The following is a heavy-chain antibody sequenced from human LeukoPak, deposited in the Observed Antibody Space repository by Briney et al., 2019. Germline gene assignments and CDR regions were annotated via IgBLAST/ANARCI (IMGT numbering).Heavy chain of an antibody. D-gene: IGHD3-10*01. CDR1: GFTFSSYS. V-gene: IGHV3-48*02. CDR3: CWVRIIITNEESWEGPLTTPKKKRKKTNIFKKNTRGKGEDGFFFWGERGGGGGGVYN. CDR2: ISRSSSTI. Sequence: GGSLRLSCAASGFTFSSYSMNWVRQAPGKGLEWVSYISRSSSTIYYADSVKGRFTISRDNAKNSLYLQMNSLRDEDTAVYYCCWVRIIITNEESWEGPLTTPKKKRKKTNIFKKNTRGKGEDGFFFWGERGGGGGGVYNWG. J-gene: IGHJ1*01.